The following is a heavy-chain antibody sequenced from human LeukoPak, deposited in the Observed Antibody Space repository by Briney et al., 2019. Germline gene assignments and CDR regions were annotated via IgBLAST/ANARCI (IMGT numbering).Heavy chain of an antibody. V-gene: IGHV3-33*01. CDR2: IWSDGSDK. D-gene: IGHD6-19*01. CDR1: GFTFSTFG. CDR3: ASEFWTVAGSVGYFDY. Sequence: AGRSLRLSCAASGFTFSTFGMHWVRQAPGKGLEWVAVIWSDGSDKYCADSVKGRFTISRDNSKNTLYLQMNSLRAEDTAVYYCASEFWTVAGSVGYFDYWGQGTLVTVSS. J-gene: IGHJ4*02.